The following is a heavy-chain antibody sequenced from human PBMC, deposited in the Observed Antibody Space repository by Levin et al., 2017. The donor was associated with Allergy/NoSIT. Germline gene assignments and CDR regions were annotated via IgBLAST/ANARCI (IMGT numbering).Heavy chain of an antibody. CDR1: GFTFDDHS. CDR3: SKSLGEY. V-gene: IGHV3-9*01. CDR2: ISWNSGYI. Sequence: QPGGSLRLSCAASGFTFDDHSMQWFRQAAGKGPECVAFISWNSGYIVYADSVKGRFTISRDNARNSLYLQMSSLRPEDTAMYYCSKSLGEYWGQGAQVIVSS. J-gene: IGHJ4*02.